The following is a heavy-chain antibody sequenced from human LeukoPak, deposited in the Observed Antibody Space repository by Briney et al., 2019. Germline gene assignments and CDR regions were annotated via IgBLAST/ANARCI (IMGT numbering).Heavy chain of an antibody. CDR1: GGTFSSYA. Sequence: SVKVSCKASGGTFSSYAISWVRQAPGQGLEWMGGIIPIFGTANYAQKFQGRVTITTDESTSTAYMELSRLRSDDTAVYYCARDGGSENYYYYGMDVWGQGTTVTVSS. CDR3: ARDGGSENYYYYGMDV. CDR2: IIPIFGTA. D-gene: IGHD3-16*01. V-gene: IGHV1-69*05. J-gene: IGHJ6*02.